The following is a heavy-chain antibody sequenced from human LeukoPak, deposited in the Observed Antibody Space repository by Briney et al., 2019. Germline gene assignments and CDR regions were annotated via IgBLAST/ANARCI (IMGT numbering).Heavy chain of an antibody. J-gene: IGHJ4*02. V-gene: IGHV3-23*01. CDR1: GFTFSNYA. D-gene: IGHD2-21*02. Sequence: GGSLGLSCAASGFTFSNYAMSWVRQAPGKGLEWVSGIRSSGHNTYYEDSVKGRFTISRDNSKNMLYLQMNSLRAEDTAVYYCAKYVCGGDCYDYFDCWGQGTLVTVSS. CDR2: IRSSGHNT. CDR3: AKYVCGGDCYDYFDC.